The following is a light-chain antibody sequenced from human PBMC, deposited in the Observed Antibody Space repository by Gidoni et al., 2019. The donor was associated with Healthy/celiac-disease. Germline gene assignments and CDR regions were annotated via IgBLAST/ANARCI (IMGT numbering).Light chain of an antibody. CDR1: SSDVGSYNL. V-gene: IGLV2-23*01. J-gene: IGLJ1*01. Sequence: QSALTQPASVSGSPGQSITISCTGTSSDVGSYNLVSWYQQHPGKAPKLMIYEGSKRPSGVSNRFSCSKSGNTASLTISGRQAEDEADYYCCSYAGSSTAFGTGTKVTVL. CDR2: EGS. CDR3: CSYAGSSTA.